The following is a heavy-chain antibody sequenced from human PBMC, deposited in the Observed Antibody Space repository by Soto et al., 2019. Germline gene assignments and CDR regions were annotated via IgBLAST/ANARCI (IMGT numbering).Heavy chain of an antibody. D-gene: IGHD2-15*01. V-gene: IGHV5-10-1*01. CDR3: ARHGVEMPKTENDD. J-gene: IGHJ4*02. CDR1: GYSFTSYW. CDR2: IDPSDSYT. Sequence: PGESLKISCQGSGYSFTSYWISWVRQMPGKGLEWMGRIDPSDSYTNYSPSFQGHATISADKSISTAYLQWSSLKASDTAMYYCARHGVEMPKTENDDWGQGTLVTVAS.